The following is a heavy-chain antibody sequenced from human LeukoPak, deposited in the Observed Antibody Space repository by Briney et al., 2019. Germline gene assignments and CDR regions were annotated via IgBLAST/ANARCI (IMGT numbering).Heavy chain of an antibody. CDR3: ARDGHPTVRGWFDP. Sequence: ASVRVSCKTSGYTFSNYGIGWVRQAPGQGLEWMGWINCYNGDTNYAQNVQGRVTMTIDTSTTTAYLELNNLRADDTAIYYCARDGHPTVRGWFDPWGQGTLVTVSS. J-gene: IGHJ5*02. CDR1: GYTFSNYG. D-gene: IGHD3-10*01. V-gene: IGHV1-18*01. CDR2: INCYNGDT.